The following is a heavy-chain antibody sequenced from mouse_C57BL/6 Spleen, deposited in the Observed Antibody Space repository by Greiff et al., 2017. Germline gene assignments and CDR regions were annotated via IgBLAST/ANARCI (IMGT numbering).Heavy chain of an antibody. CDR3: ARETGTADY. CDR1: GYSFTSYY. CDR2: IYPGSGNT. D-gene: IGHD4-1*01. J-gene: IGHJ2*01. Sequence: QVQLQQSGPELVKPGASVKISCKASGYSFTSYYIHWVKQRPGQGLEWIGWIYPGSGNTKYNEKFKGKATLTADTASSTAYMQLSSLTSEDSAVYYCARETGTADYWGQGTTLTVSS. V-gene: IGHV1-66*01.